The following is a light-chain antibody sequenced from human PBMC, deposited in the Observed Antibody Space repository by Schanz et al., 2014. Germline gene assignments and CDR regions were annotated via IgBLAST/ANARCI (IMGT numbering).Light chain of an antibody. J-gene: IGLJ3*02. CDR3: SSYTSSSTLDRV. CDR2: QVT. V-gene: IGLV2-8*01. Sequence: QSALTQPPSASGSPGQSVTISCTGTSNDVGGYNYVSWYQQHPGKAPKVMISQVTKRPSGVPDRFSGSKSGNTASLTVSGLQAEDEADYYCSSYTSSSTLDRVFGGGTKLTVL. CDR1: SNDVGGYNY.